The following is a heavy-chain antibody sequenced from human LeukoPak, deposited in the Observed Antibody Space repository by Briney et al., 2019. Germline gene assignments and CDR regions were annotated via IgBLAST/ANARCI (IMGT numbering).Heavy chain of an antibody. J-gene: IGHJ5*02. CDR3: ARDDLNSLTTNWFDP. Sequence: TFSSYAMSWVRQPPGKGLEWIGSIYYSGSTYYNPSLKSRVTISVDTSKNQFSLKLSSVTAADTAVYYCARDDLNSLTTNWFDPWGQGTLVTVSS. D-gene: IGHD1-14*01. CDR2: IYYSGST. CDR1: TFSSYA. V-gene: IGHV4-39*07.